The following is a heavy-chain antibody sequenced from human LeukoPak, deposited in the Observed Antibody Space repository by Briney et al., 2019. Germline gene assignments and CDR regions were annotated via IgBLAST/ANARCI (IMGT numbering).Heavy chain of an antibody. CDR2: IKSKTDGGTT. V-gene: IGHV3-15*01. CDR1: GFRVSDYY. CDR3: TTEGYSSREKTGAAFDI. Sequence: GGSLRLSCAVSGFRVSDYYMSWVRQAPGKGLEWVGRIKSKTDGGTTDYAAPVKGRFTISRDDSKNTLYLQMNSLKTEDTAVYYCTTEGYSSREKTGAAFDIWGQGTMVTVSS. D-gene: IGHD6-13*01. J-gene: IGHJ3*02.